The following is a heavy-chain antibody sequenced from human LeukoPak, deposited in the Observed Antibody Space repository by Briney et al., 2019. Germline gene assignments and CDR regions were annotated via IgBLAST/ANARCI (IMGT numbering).Heavy chain of an antibody. J-gene: IGHJ4*02. CDR1: GGTFSSYA. Sequence: ASVKVSCKASGGTFSSYAISWVRQAPGQGLEWMGRIIPIFGTANYAQKFQGRVTITTDESTSTAYMELRTLRSEDTAVYYCARNGEDELPIDYWGQGTLVTVSS. D-gene: IGHD4-17*01. CDR3: ARNGEDELPIDY. V-gene: IGHV1-69*05. CDR2: IIPIFGTA.